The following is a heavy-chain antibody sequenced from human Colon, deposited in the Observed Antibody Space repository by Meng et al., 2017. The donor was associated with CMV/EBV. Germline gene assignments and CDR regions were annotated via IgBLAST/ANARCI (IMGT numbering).Heavy chain of an antibody. Sequence: GSLRLSCAASGFTFNDYGMSWIRQSPGKGLEWIATIYSGGTSSYNPSLKSRVTISVDTSKNQFSLKMNSATAADTAVYFCAGGSLPVTLGDAFEIWGQGTMVTVSS. CDR3: AGGSLPVTLGDAFEI. D-gene: IGHD2-2*01. CDR1: GFTFNDYG. J-gene: IGHJ3*02. V-gene: IGHV4-39*02. CDR2: IYSGGTS.